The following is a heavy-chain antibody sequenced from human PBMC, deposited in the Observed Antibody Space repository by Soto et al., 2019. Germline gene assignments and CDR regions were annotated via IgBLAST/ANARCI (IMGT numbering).Heavy chain of an antibody. CDR2: ISGSGGST. CDR3: AKEMFGYYYGSGTGYDY. V-gene: IGHV3-23*01. CDR1: GFTFSSYA. D-gene: IGHD3-10*01. Sequence: EVQLLESGGGLVQPGGSLRLSCAASGFTFSSYAMSWVRQAPGKGLEWVSAISGSGGSTYYADSVKGRFTISRDNSKNTLYLQMNSLRAEDTAVYYCAKEMFGYYYGSGTGYDYWGQGTLVTVSS. J-gene: IGHJ4*02.